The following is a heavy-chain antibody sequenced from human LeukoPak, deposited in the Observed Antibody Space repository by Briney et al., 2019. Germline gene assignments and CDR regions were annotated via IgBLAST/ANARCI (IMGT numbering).Heavy chain of an antibody. Sequence: PGGSLKLSCAGSGFIVSSSYTSWVRQAPGKGLEWVPAIYSSGSTDYADSLRGRFTIARDTSKNMVYLQMNSLTAEDTAIYYCARRTGAAPGEFFLHWGQGTLVTVSS. CDR2: IYSSGST. CDR3: ARRTGAAPGEFFLH. CDR1: GFIVSSSY. J-gene: IGHJ1*01. D-gene: IGHD6-19*01. V-gene: IGHV3-53*01.